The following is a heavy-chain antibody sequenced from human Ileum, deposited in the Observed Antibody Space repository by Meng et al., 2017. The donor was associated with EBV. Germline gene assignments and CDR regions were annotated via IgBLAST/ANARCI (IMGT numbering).Heavy chain of an antibody. CDR1: GGSLSSSNW. CDR2: IHHTEST. Sequence: LQGSGPGVVNASGTLSLTCAVSGGSLSSSNWWSWVRQAPGKGLEWIGEIHHTESTNYNPSLKSRVTISVDKSKNQFSLKLSSVTAADTAVYYCARESYSDSSGYYSLDYWGQGSLVTVSS. D-gene: IGHD3-22*01. V-gene: IGHV4-4*02. CDR3: ARESYSDSSGYYSLDY. J-gene: IGHJ4*02.